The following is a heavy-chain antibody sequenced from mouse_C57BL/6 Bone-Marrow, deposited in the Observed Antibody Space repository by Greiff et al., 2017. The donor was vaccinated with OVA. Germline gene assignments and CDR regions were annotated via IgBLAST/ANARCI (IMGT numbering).Heavy chain of an antibody. V-gene: IGHV1-26*01. Sequence: VQLQQSGPELVKPGASVKISCKASGYTFTDYYMNWVKQSHGKSLEWIGDINPNNGGTSYTQKFKGKATLTVDKSSSTAYMELRSLTSEDSAVYDCARPLDYYGSSYWYFDVWGTGTTVTVSS. D-gene: IGHD1-1*01. CDR3: ARPLDYYGSSYWYFDV. CDR1: GYTFTDYY. J-gene: IGHJ1*03. CDR2: INPNNGGT.